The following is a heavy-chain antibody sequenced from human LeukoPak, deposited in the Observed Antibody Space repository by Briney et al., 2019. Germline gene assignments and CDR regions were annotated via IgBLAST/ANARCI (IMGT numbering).Heavy chain of an antibody. CDR1: GGSISSYY. Sequence: SETLSLTCTVSGGSISSYYWSWIRQPPGKGLEWIGYIYYSGSTNYNPSLKSRVIISVDTSKNQFSLKLSSVTAADTAVYYCASLLWSGGAFDIWGQGTMVTVSS. J-gene: IGHJ3*02. CDR3: ASLLWSGGAFDI. CDR2: IYYSGST. V-gene: IGHV4-59*01. D-gene: IGHD3-3*01.